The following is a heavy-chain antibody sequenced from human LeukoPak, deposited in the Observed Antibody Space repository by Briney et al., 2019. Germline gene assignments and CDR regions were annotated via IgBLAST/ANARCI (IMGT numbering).Heavy chain of an antibody. Sequence: SETLSLTCTVSGGSISSHYWSWIRQPPGKGLEWIGYIYYSGNTNYNPSLKSRVTISVDTSKNQFSLKLSSVTAADTAVYCCARERWDAFDIWGQGTMVTVSS. D-gene: IGHD2-15*01. CDR2: IYYSGNT. J-gene: IGHJ3*02. CDR3: ARERWDAFDI. CDR1: GGSISSHY. V-gene: IGHV4-59*11.